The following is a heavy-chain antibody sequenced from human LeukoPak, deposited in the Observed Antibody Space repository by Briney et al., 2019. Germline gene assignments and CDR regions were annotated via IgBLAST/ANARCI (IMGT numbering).Heavy chain of an antibody. CDR2: ISGSGGST. J-gene: IGHJ1*01. Sequence: GGSLRLSCAASGVTFSSYAMSWVRQAPGKGLEWVSAISGSGGSTYYADSVKGRVTISRDNSKNTLYLQMNSLRAEDTAVYYCAKAPEWELPHQHWGQGTLVTVSS. D-gene: IGHD1-26*01. CDR1: GVTFSSYA. V-gene: IGHV3-23*01. CDR3: AKAPEWELPHQH.